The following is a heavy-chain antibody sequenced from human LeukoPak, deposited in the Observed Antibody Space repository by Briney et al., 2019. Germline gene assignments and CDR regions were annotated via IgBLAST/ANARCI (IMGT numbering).Heavy chain of an antibody. CDR3: ARDDVAVTGALDF. CDR2: IWYDGSNK. Sequence: GRSLRLSCAASGHTFSSYGMHWVRQAPGKGLEWVAVIWYDGSNKYYADSVKGRFTISRDNSKNTLYLQMNSLRAEDTAVYYCARDDVAVTGALDFWGQGTLVTVSS. V-gene: IGHV3-33*01. J-gene: IGHJ4*02. D-gene: IGHD6-19*01. CDR1: GHTFSSYG.